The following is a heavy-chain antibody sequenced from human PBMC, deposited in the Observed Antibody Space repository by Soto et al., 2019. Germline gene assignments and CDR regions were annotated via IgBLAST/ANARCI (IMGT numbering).Heavy chain of an antibody. J-gene: IGHJ3*02. Sequence: WGSLRLSCAASGFTFISYSINFVRHSPFKWLEWVSSISSSSSYIYYADSVKGRFTISRDNAKNSLYLQMNSLRAEDTAVYYCARDDPSWNDAFDIWGQGTMVTVSS. CDR2: ISSSSSYI. CDR3: ARDDPSWNDAFDI. CDR1: GFTFISYS. D-gene: IGHD1-1*01. V-gene: IGHV3-21*01.